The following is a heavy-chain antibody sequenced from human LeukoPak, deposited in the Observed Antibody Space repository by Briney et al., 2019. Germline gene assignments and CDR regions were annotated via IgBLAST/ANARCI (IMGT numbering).Heavy chain of an antibody. CDR2: ISSSSYI. CDR1: GFTFSSYS. CDR3: ARDRGVPAARRFWFDP. D-gene: IGHD2-2*01. J-gene: IGHJ5*02. Sequence: GGSLRLSCAASGFTFSSYSMNWVRQAPGKGLEWVSSISSSSYIYYAESVKGRFTISRDNAKNSLYLQMNSLRAEDTAVYYCARDRGVPAARRFWFDPWGQGNLVTVSS. V-gene: IGHV3-21*01.